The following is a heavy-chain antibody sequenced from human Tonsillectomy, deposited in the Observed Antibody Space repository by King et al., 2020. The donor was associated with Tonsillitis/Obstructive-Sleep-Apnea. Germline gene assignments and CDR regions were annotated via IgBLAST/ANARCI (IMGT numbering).Heavy chain of an antibody. D-gene: IGHD6-6*01. CDR2: IDSDGSDK. Sequence: VQLVESGGGVVQPGRSLRLSCAGSGFGFSHYGIHWVRQVPGKGLEWVALIDSDGSDKYYGESVKGRFTISRDNSKNTVFLQMDRLRVEDTAVYYCVRDKAEYSSSWRLKYWGQGTRVTVSS. J-gene: IGHJ4*02. CDR1: GFGFSHYG. CDR3: VRDKAEYSSSWRLKY. V-gene: IGHV3-33*01.